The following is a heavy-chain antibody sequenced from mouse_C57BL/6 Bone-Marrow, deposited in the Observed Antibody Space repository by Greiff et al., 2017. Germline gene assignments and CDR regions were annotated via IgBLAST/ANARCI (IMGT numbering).Heavy chain of an antibody. Sequence: EVKLMESGGGLVKPGGSLKLSCAASGFTFSDYGMHWVRQAPEKGLEWVAYISSGSSTIYYADTVKGRFTISRDNAKTTLFLQMTSLRSEDTAMYYCARYNDYDGAYYFDYWGQGTTLTGSS. CDR2: ISSGSSTI. V-gene: IGHV5-17*01. D-gene: IGHD2-4*01. CDR1: GFTFSDYG. J-gene: IGHJ2*01. CDR3: ARYNDYDGAYYFDY.